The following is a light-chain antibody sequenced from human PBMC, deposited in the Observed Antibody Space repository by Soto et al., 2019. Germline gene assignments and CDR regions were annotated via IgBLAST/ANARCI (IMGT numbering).Light chain of an antibody. CDR1: QSITRS. V-gene: IGKV3D-15*01. Sequence: IVMTQSPATLCVYPWDRASLSCRASQSITRSVAWYQQKPGQTPRLLTSGISTRAAGIADRCSRSGSGTEFTLPISRLPPESFEVYSCAQYGSSPRTVGQGTKVEI. J-gene: IGKJ1*01. CDR2: GIS. CDR3: AQYGSSPRT.